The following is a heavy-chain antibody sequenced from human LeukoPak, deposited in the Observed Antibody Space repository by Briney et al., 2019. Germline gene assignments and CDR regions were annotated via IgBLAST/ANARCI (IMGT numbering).Heavy chain of an antibody. J-gene: IGHJ4*02. D-gene: IGHD3-10*01. CDR3: ARVSSGITHND. CDR2: ITGSGDDA. Sequence: GGSLRLSCAASGFTFSNYGMSWLRQAPGKGLEWVSAITGSGDDAYYADSVHGRFTMSRDNSKSTLYLQMNSLRAEDTAVYFCARVSSGITHNDWGQGTLVTVSS. V-gene: IGHV3-23*01. CDR1: GFTFSNYG.